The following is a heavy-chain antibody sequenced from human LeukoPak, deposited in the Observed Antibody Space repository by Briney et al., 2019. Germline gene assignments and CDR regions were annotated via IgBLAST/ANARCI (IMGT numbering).Heavy chain of an antibody. J-gene: IGHJ4*02. CDR1: GFPFSSFG. CDR2: IRYDGSKE. D-gene: IGHD3-16*01. V-gene: IGHV3-30*02. Sequence: GGSLRLSCAASGFPFSSFGMHWVRQAPGKGLEWVAFIRYDGSKEYYADSVKGRFTVSRDNSKNTLYLQMNSLRAEDTAVYYCARAALFGGRLTTPGLDYWGQGTLVTVSS. CDR3: ARAALFGGRLTTPGLDY.